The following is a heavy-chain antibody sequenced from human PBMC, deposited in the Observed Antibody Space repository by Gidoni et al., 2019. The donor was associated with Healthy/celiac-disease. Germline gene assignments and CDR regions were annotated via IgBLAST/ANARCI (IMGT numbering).Heavy chain of an antibody. CDR1: GFTFRRYG. D-gene: IGHD3-9*01. J-gene: IGHJ4*02. V-gene: IGHV3-33*01. Sequence: QVQLVESGGGVVQPGRSLRLSCAASGFTFRRYGMHWVRQAPGKGLEWVAVIWYDGSNKYYADSVKGRFTISRDNSKNTLYLQMNSLRAEDTAVYYCARDLDYDILTWAIDYWGQGTLVTVSS. CDR3: ARDLDYDILTWAIDY. CDR2: IWYDGSNK.